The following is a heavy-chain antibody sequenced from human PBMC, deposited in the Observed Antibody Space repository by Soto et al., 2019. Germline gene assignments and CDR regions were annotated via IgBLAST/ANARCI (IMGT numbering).Heavy chain of an antibody. CDR3: ARDKGSSGWSSFDY. CDR1: GFTFSSYA. V-gene: IGHV3-30-3*01. D-gene: IGHD6-13*01. Sequence: QVQLVESGGGVVQPGRSLRLSCAASGFTFSSYAMHWVRQAPGKGLEWVAVISYDGSNKYYADSVKGRFTISRDNSKNTLYLQMNSLRAEDTAVYYCARDKGSSGWSSFDYWGQGTLVTVSS. CDR2: ISYDGSNK. J-gene: IGHJ4*02.